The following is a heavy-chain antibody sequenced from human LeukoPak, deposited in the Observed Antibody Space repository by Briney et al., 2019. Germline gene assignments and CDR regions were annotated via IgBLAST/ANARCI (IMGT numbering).Heavy chain of an antibody. Sequence: PGRSLRLSCAACGFTFSSYGMHWVRQDPGKGLEWVAVIWYDGSKKYYADSVKGRFTISRDNSKNTLYLQMNSLRAEDTAVYYCARDCSFLSRGDGYNCLPDYWGQGTLVTVSS. D-gene: IGHD5-24*01. CDR1: GFTFSSYG. V-gene: IGHV3-33*01. CDR2: IWYDGSKK. CDR3: ARDCSFLSRGDGYNCLPDY. J-gene: IGHJ4*02.